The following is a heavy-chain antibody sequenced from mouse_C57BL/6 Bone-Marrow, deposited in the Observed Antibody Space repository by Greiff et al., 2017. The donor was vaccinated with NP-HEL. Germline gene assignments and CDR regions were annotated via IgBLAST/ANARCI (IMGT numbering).Heavy chain of an antibody. CDR1: GYTFTSYW. V-gene: IGHV1-69*01. D-gene: IGHD2-1*01. J-gene: IGHJ4*01. CDR3: AREPIYSRAMDY. CDR2: IDPSDSYT. Sequence: QVQLQQPGAELVMPGASVKLSCKASGYTFTSYWMHWVKQRPGQGLEWIGEIDPSDSYTNYNQKFKGKSTLTVDKSSSTAYMQLSSLTSEDSAVYYCAREPIYSRAMDYWGQGTSVTVSS.